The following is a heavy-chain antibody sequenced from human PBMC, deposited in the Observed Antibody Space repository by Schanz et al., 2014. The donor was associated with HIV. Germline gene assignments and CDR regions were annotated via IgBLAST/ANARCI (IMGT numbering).Heavy chain of an antibody. Sequence: VQLVESGGGLVKPGGSLRLSCAASGFTFSSYGMHWVRQAPGKGLEWVAVIWYDGSNKYYADSVKGRFTISRDNSKNTLYLQMNSLRAEDTAVYYCAKTILRFLDWPNANGGMDVWGLGTTVTVSS. CDR1: GFTFSSYG. V-gene: IGHV3-33*06. CDR3: AKTILRFLDWPNANGGMDV. D-gene: IGHD3-3*01. CDR2: IWYDGSNK. J-gene: IGHJ6*02.